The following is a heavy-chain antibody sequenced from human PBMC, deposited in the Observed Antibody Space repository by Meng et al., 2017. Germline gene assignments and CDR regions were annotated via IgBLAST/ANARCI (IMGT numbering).Heavy chain of an antibody. CDR3: ARTLRYFDWFLPYYFDY. J-gene: IGHJ4*02. D-gene: IGHD3-9*01. Sequence: GESLKISCAASGFTFSSYWMSWVRQAPGKGLEWVANIKQDGSEKYYVDSVKGRFTISRDNAKNSLYLQMNSLRAEDTAVYYCARTLRYFDWFLPYYFDYWGQGPLVPVSS. CDR2: IKQDGSEK. CDR1: GFTFSSYW. V-gene: IGHV3-7*01.